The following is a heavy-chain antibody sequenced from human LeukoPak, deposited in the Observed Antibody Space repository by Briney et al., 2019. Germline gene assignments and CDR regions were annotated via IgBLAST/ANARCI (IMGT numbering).Heavy chain of an antibody. J-gene: IGHJ4*02. D-gene: IGHD4-17*01. CDR2: ISGPGGAP. CDR3: AINPGDYDDFDY. Sequence: GGSLRLSCAASGFTFSSYAMTWVRQAPGKGLEWVSAISGPGGAPFYADSAKGRFTISRDNSNNMLYLQMNSLRADDTALYYCAINPGDYDDFDYWGQGTLVTVSS. V-gene: IGHV3-23*01. CDR1: GFTFSSYA.